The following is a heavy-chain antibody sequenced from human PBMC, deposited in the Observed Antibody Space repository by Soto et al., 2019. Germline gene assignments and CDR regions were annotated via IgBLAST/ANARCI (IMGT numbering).Heavy chain of an antibody. J-gene: IGHJ4*02. D-gene: IGHD6-13*01. CDR2: IYYSGST. CDR3: ARERAAAGICYFDY. CDR1: GGSISSGGYY. V-gene: IGHV4-31*03. Sequence: SETLSLTCTVSGGSISSGGYYWSWIRQHPGKGLEWIGYIYYSGSTYYNPSLKSRVTISVDTSKNQFSLKLSSVTAADTAVYYCARERAAAGICYFDYWGQGTLVTVSS.